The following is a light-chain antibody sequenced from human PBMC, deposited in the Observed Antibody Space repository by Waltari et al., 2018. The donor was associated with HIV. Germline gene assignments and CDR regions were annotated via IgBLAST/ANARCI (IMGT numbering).Light chain of an antibody. CDR3: QSADSSGTYPWV. CDR1: ALPKQY. Sequence: SYELTQPPSVSVSPGQTARITCSGDALPKQYAYWYQQKQGQAPVLVIYTDSERPSGIRERFSVSSSGKTVTLTISGVQAEDEADYYCQSADSSGTYPWVFGGGTKLTVL. V-gene: IGLV3-25*03. CDR2: TDS. J-gene: IGLJ3*02.